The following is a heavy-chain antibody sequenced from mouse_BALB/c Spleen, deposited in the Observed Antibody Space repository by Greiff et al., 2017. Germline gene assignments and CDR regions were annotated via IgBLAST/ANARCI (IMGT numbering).Heavy chain of an antibody. CDR3: TRHDGYYVDAMDY. J-gene: IGHJ4*01. D-gene: IGHD2-3*01. Sequence: EVKVVESGGGLVQPGGSMKLSCVASGFTFSNYWMNWVRQSPEKGLEWVAEIRLKSNNYATHYAESVKGRFTISRDDSKSSVYLQMNNLRAEDTGIYYCTRHDGYYVDAMDYWGQGTSVTVSS. CDR1: GFTFSNYW. CDR2: IRLKSNNYAT. V-gene: IGHV6-6*02.